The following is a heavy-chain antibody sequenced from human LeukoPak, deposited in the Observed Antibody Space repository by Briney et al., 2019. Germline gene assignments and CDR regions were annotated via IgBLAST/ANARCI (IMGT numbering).Heavy chain of an antibody. V-gene: IGHV4-59*01. CDR3: AREIYYDSRGYLDY. J-gene: IGHJ4*02. CDR2: IYYSGST. CDR1: GGSISSYY. Sequence: SETLSLTCTVSGGSISSYYWSWIRQPPGKGLEWIGYIYYSGSTNYNPSLKSRVTISVDTSKNQFSLKLSSVTAADTAVYYCAREIYYDSRGYLDYWGQGTLVTVSS. D-gene: IGHD3-22*01.